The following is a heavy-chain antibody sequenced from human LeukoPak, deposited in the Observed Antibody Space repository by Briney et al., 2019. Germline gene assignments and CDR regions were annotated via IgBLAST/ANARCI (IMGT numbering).Heavy chain of an antibody. CDR3: ARQGRLRVHYFDY. CDR1: GGSISSSSYY. D-gene: IGHD4-17*01. J-gene: IGHJ4*02. CDR2: IYYSGSA. V-gene: IGHV4-39*01. Sequence: PSETLSLTCTVPGGSISSSSYYWGWIRQPPGKGLEWIGSIYYSGSAYYNPSLKSRVTISVDTSKNQFSLKLSSVTAADTAVYYCARQGRLRVHYFDYWGQGTLVTVSS.